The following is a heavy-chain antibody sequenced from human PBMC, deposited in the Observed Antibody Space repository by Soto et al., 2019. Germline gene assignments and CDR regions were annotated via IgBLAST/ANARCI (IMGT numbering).Heavy chain of an antibody. V-gene: IGHV4-4*07. Sequence: QVQPQESGPGLVKPLETLSLTCTVSGGSISSYHWSWIRPPAGKGLEWIGRIYTRGNTNYNPSLRGRVTLAIATSKYQFFLRMNAWTAADSAGDFRGGGSGDTWDYEAYWGQGTPVTVSS. CDR2: IYTRGNT. CDR3: GGGSGDTWDYEAY. CDR1: GGSISSYH. D-gene: IGHD1-7*01. J-gene: IGHJ4*02.